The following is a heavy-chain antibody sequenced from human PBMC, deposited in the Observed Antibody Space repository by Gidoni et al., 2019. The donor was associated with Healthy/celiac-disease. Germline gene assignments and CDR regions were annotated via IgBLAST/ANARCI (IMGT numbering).Heavy chain of an antibody. CDR1: VLHFPRYG. Sequence: VQLVESGGGVVPPGRSLRRSCAASVLHFPRYGMHWVRQAPGKGLAWVAIINYNGGSTNYADSVQGRFTITRDNSKNTLYLQMNSLRAEDTAVYYCAKDLGEDSLMYYFDYWGQGTLVTVSS. D-gene: IGHD2-15*01. V-gene: IGHV3-30*18. J-gene: IGHJ4*02. CDR2: INYNGGST. CDR3: AKDLGEDSLMYYFDY.